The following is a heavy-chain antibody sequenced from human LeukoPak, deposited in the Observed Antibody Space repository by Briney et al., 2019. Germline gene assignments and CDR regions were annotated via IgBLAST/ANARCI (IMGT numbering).Heavy chain of an antibody. Sequence: SETLSLTCTVSGGSISSYYWSWIRQPAGKGLEWIGRIYTSGSTNYNPSLKSRVTMSVDTSKNQFSLKLSSVTAADTAVYYCARGRDYYDSSGYEFSYFDYWGQGTLVTVSS. D-gene: IGHD3-22*01. J-gene: IGHJ4*02. CDR3: ARGRDYYDSSGYEFSYFDY. CDR2: IYTSGST. V-gene: IGHV4-4*07. CDR1: GGSISSYY.